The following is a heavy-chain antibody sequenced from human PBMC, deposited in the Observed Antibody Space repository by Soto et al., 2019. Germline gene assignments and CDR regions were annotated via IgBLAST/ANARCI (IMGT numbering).Heavy chain of an antibody. V-gene: IGHV3-30*18. J-gene: IGHJ4*02. CDR1: GFTFSSYG. D-gene: IGHD2-2*02. Sequence: QVQLVESGGGVVQPGRSLRLSCAASGFTFSSYGMHWVRQAPGKGLEWVAVISYDGSNKYYADSVKGRFTISRDNSKNTLYLQMNSMGAEDTAVYYCAKLPYCSSTSCHTAGIVDYWGQGTLVTVSS. CDR2: ISYDGSNK. CDR3: AKLPYCSSTSCHTAGIVDY.